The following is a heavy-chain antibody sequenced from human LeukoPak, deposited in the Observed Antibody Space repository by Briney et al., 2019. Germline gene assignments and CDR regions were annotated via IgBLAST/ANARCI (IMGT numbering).Heavy chain of an antibody. CDR3: ATTSSGYYAIDL. V-gene: IGHV4-4*07. CDR2: IYTSGTI. J-gene: IGHJ2*01. CDR1: GGSISSYY. D-gene: IGHD3-22*01. Sequence: SETLSLTCTVSGGSISSYYWSWIRQPAGTALEWIGRIYTSGTITYNPSLKSRVTMSVDTSKNQFSLKLSSVTAADTAVYYCATTSSGYYAIDLWGRGTLVTVSS.